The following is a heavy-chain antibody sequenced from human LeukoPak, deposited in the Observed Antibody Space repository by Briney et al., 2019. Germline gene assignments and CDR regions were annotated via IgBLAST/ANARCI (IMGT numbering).Heavy chain of an antibody. V-gene: IGHV3-33*06. CDR2: IWYDGSNK. D-gene: IGHD2-2*01. CDR1: GFTFSSYG. J-gene: IGHJ4*02. Sequence: GRSLRLSCAASGFTFSSYGMHWVRQAPGNGLEWVAVIWYDGSNKYYADSVKGRFTISRDNSKNTLYLQMNSLRAEDSTVYSCAKRSGGVPAARPMGDWGQGTLVTVSS. CDR3: AKRSGGVPAARPMGD.